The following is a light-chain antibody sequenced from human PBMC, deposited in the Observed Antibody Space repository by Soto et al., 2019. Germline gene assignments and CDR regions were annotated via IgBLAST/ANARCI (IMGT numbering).Light chain of an antibody. CDR1: SSDVGGYNY. J-gene: IGLJ1*01. CDR3: SSYTTRDNLD. Sequence: QSVLTQPASVSGSPGQSITISCTGTSSDVGGYNYVSWYQQYPGKAPKLMISEVINRPSGVSDRFSGSKSGYTASLTISGLQPEDEADYYCSSYTTRDNLDFGTGTKVTVL. V-gene: IGLV2-14*01. CDR2: EVI.